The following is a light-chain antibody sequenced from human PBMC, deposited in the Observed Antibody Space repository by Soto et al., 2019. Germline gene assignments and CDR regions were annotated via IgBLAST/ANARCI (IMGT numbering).Light chain of an antibody. Sequence: DIQMTQFPSSLSASVGDRVNITCRASQGISTWLAWYQQKPERAPKSLIYAASRLQSGVPPRFSGSGSKTDFTLTISSLQPEDFATYYCQKYNRYPRTFGQGTKVEIK. CDR2: AAS. V-gene: IGKV1D-16*01. CDR1: QGISTW. CDR3: QKYNRYPRT. J-gene: IGKJ1*01.